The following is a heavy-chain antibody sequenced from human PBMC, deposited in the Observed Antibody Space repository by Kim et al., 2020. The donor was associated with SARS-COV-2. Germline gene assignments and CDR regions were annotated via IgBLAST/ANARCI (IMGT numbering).Heavy chain of an antibody. V-gene: IGHV3-7*04. CDR3: ARDEGGGHRDCDGFEM. J-gene: IGHJ6*02. Sequence: SVRGRFTIPRDNAKNYLYLQMNSLRAGDTAVYYCARDEGGGHRDCDGFEMWGQGTTVTVSS. D-gene: IGHD2-21*02.